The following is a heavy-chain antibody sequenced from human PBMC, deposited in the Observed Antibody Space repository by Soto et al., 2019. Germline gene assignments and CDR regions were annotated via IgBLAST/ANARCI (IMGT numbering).Heavy chain of an antibody. Sequence: GGSLRLSCAASGFTFSNAWMNWVRQAPGKGLEWVGRIKSKTDGGTTDYAAPVKGRFTISRDDSKNTLYLQMNSLKTEDTAVYYCTTGRGIAAAGTSGFSRADVWGQGTTVTVSS. CDR1: GFTFSNAW. D-gene: IGHD6-13*01. CDR2: IKSKTDGGTT. CDR3: TTGRGIAAAGTSGFSRADV. V-gene: IGHV3-15*07. J-gene: IGHJ6*02.